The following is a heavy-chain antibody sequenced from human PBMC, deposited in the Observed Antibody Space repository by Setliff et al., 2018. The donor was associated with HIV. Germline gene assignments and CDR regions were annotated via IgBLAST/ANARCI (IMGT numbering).Heavy chain of an antibody. Sequence: GASVKVSCKTSGFTSTNSAIQWVRQARGQRLEWIGWIVVGSGNTNYAQKFQKRVTITWDMSTITAFMELSSLRSEDTAVYYCAADRDLWFGELVTWARGTLVTVPQ. D-gene: IGHD3-10*01. V-gene: IGHV1-58*02. CDR3: AADRDLWFGELVT. J-gene: IGHJ4*02. CDR1: GFTSTNSA. CDR2: IVVGSGNT.